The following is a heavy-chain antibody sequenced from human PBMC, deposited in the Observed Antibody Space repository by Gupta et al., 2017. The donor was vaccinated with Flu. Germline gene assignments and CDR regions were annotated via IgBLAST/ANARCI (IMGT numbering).Heavy chain of an antibody. CDR2: TYYRSKWYN. Sequence: WGWIRPSPSRGLEWLGRTYYRSKWYNDYAVSVKSRISINPDTSKNQFSLQRNSVTTEETAVYYCARRNDGGGRRTDAFDIWGQGTMVTVS. J-gene: IGHJ3*02. D-gene: IGHD1-1*01. V-gene: IGHV6-1*01. CDR3: ARRNDGGGRRTDAFDI.